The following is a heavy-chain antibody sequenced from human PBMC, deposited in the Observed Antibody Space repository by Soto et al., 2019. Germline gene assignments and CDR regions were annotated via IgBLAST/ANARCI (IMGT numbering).Heavy chain of an antibody. CDR1: GFSLSTSGVG. Sequence: VSGPTLVNPTQTLTLTCTFSGFSLSTSGVGVGWIRQPPGKALEWLALIYWNDDKRYSPSLKSRLTITKDTSKNQVVLTMTNMDPVDTATYYCAHRLLLYDFWSGYYIADYFDYWGQGTLVTVSS. D-gene: IGHD3-3*01. CDR2: IYWNDDK. CDR3: AHRLLLYDFWSGYYIADYFDY. V-gene: IGHV2-5*01. J-gene: IGHJ4*02.